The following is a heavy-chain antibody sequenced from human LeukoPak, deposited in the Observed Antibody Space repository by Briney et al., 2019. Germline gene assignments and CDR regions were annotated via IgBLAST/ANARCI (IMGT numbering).Heavy chain of an antibody. CDR2: ISNSGTST. CDR3: AKVGYDSGWEFDY. J-gene: IGHJ4*02. V-gene: IGHV3-23*01. D-gene: IGHD6-19*01. Sequence: RSGGSLRLSCAASGFTFSNYAVSWVRQAPGKGLEWVSFISNSGTSTHYADSVKGRFTISRDNSKNTLYLQMSSLRAEDTAVYYCAKVGYDSGWEFDYWGQGTLVTVSS. CDR1: GFTFSNYA.